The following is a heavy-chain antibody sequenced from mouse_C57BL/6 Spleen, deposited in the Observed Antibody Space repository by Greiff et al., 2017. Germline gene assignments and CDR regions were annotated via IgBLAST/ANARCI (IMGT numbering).Heavy chain of an antibody. D-gene: IGHD2-3*01. Sequence: EVQVVESGGGLVQPGASLRLSCAASGFTFTDYYMSWVRQPPGKAPEWLALIRNKANGYTTEYTASVKGRFTISRDKSQNILYLQMNTLRAEDRATYYCVKAPDGYYGGFAYWGQGTLVTVSA. CDR2: IRNKANGYTT. V-gene: IGHV7-4*01. CDR3: VKAPDGYYGGFAY. CDR1: GFTFTDYY. J-gene: IGHJ3*01.